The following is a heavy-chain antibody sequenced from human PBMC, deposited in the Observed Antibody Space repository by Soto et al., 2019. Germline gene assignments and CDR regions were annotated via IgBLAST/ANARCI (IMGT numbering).Heavy chain of an antibody. CDR2: ISGSTGTT. J-gene: IGHJ6*03. CDR3: AKDTSSSPYYMDV. V-gene: IGHV3-23*01. CDR1: GFTFSNFA. Sequence: EVQVLESGGGSVQPGGSLSLSCAASGFTFSNFAMSWVRHAPGQGLEWVSEISGSTGTTYYADSVKGRFIISRDNSKNMVHLQMNILRAEDTAVYYCAKDTSSSPYYMDVWGKGTTVTVSS. D-gene: IGHD2-2*01.